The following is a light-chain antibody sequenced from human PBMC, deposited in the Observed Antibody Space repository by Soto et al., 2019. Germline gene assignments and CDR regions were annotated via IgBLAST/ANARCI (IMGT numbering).Light chain of an antibody. V-gene: IGKV1-27*01. CDR3: MQAIHRALT. CDR2: LGS. Sequence: SERDRITITCRASQDISSYLAWYQKKPGTVPKLLIYLGSKRASGVPDRFSGSGSGTDFQLTICRVEAESRHVYETMQAIHRALTSAGGTKVDIK. J-gene: IGKJ4*01. CDR1: QDISSY.